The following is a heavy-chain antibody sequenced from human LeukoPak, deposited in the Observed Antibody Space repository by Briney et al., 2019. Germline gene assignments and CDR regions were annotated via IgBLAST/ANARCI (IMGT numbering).Heavy chain of an antibody. CDR3: ARKEGHGGVSNWFDP. V-gene: IGHV4-38-2*02. CDR1: GYSISSGYY. Sequence: MTSETLSLTCTVSGYSISSGYYWGWIRQPPGKGLEWVGSIYHSGSVYYNPSLKSRVTISVDTSKNQFSLKLSSVTAADTAVYYCARKEGHGGVSNWFDPWGQGTLVTASS. CDR2: IYHSGSV. D-gene: IGHD4-23*01. J-gene: IGHJ5*02.